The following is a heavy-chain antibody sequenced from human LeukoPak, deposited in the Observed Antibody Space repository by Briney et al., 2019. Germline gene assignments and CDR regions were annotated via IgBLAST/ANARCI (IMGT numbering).Heavy chain of an antibody. CDR1: GFTFSSYA. Sequence: GGSLRLSCAASGFTFSSYAMSWVHQAPGRGLEWVSAISGSGGSTYYADSVKGRFTISRDNSKNTLYLQMNSLRAEDTAVYYCAKDLGDIVATPDYWGQGTLVTVSS. V-gene: IGHV3-23*01. CDR2: ISGSGGST. D-gene: IGHD5-12*01. CDR3: AKDLGDIVATPDY. J-gene: IGHJ4*02.